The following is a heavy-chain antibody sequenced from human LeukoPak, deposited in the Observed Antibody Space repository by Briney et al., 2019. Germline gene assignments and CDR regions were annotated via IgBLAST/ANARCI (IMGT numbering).Heavy chain of an antibody. CDR3: ARKRGVGVDTNAFDI. CDR2: ISPDSVEK. CDR1: GYTFSDYY. J-gene: IGHJ3*02. D-gene: IGHD3-3*01. Sequence: ASVKVSCKASGYTFSDYYMHWVRQAPAQGLEWMGWISPDSVEKKYAQKFQGRVTMTRDTSISTAYMELSRLRSDDTAVYYRARKRGVGVDTNAFDIWGQGTMVTVSS. V-gene: IGHV1-2*02.